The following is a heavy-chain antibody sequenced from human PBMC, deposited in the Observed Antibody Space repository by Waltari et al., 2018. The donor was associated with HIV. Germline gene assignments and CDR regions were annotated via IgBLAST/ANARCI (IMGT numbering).Heavy chain of an antibody. CDR3: ARSRSTSPTWFDP. CDR2: IYHSGST. J-gene: IGHJ5*02. Sequence: QLQLQESGSGLVKPSQTLSLTCAVSGDSIRSAGYSWSWIRQPPGKGLEWLGYIYHSGSTFYNPSIKSRFIISINKSKNQFSLKLNSVTAADTAVYYCARSRSTSPTWFDPWGQGILVTVSS. V-gene: IGHV4-30-2*01. CDR1: GDSIRSAGYS. D-gene: IGHD2-2*01.